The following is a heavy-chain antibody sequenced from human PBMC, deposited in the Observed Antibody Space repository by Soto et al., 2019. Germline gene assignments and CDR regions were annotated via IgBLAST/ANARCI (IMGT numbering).Heavy chain of an antibody. V-gene: IGHV3-30-3*01. CDR2: ISDDGSNK. Sequence: QVHLVESGGGEVQPGRSLRLSCIVSGFTFSNYAMHWVRQAPGKGLEWVAVISDDGSNKYYADSVMGRFTISRDNSESAVFLQMNSLRPDDTAFYYCARAYYYGSGTSYTLYYWGQGTLVTVSS. CDR3: ARAYYYGSGTSYTLYY. CDR1: GFTFSNYA. D-gene: IGHD3-10*01. J-gene: IGHJ4*02.